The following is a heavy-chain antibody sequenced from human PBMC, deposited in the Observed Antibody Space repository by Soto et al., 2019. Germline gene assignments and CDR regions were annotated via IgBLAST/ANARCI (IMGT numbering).Heavy chain of an antibody. CDR2: TSSSSSYI. CDR1: GFTFSSYS. J-gene: IGHJ4*02. V-gene: IGHV3-21*01. Sequence: GGSLRLSCAASGFTFSSYSMNWVRQAPGKGLEWVSSTSSSSSYIYYADSVKGRFTISRDNAKNSLYLQMNSLRAEDTAVYYCARDQPGYSYGYGLGYWGQGTLVTVSS. CDR3: ARDQPGYSYGYGLGY. D-gene: IGHD5-18*01.